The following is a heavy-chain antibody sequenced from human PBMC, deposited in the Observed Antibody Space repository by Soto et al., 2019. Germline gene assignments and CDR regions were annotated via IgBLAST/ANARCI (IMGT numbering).Heavy chain of an antibody. V-gene: IGHV5-51*01. CDR1: GYTFTIYW. Sequence: GESLKISCQVSGYTFTIYWIGWVRQMPGKGLEWMGIIYPSDSDTRYSPSFQGQVTISADQSINTAYLQWDSLRASDTAIYYCARPANTVADHFDLWGQGTPVTVSS. CDR2: IYPSDSDT. CDR3: ARPANTVADHFDL. J-gene: IGHJ4*02. D-gene: IGHD4-17*01.